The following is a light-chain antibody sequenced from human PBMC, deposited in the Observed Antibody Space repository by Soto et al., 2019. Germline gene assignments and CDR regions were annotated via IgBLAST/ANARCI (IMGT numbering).Light chain of an antibody. V-gene: IGKV3-20*01. J-gene: IGKJ3*01. CDR1: QSINSGY. Sequence: EIVLAQCPGTLSLSPGERATLSCRASQSINSGYLAWYQQKPGQAPRLLIYGASSRATGIPDRFSGSGSGTDFTLTISRLEPEDFAVYYCQQYGGSPPFTFGPGTKVDIK. CDR2: GAS. CDR3: QQYGGSPPFT.